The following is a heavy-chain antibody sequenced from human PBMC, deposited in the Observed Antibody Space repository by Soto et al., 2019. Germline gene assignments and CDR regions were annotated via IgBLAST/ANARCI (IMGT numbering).Heavy chain of an antibody. V-gene: IGHV3-33*01. Sequence: QAQLVESGGGVVQPGTSLRLSCAASGFTFSDYGMHWVRQAPGKGLEWVALTWYDESIKVYADSVKGRFTISRDNSKNTLDLQMNNLRAEDTAVYFCARDNSAGAGENWFDPWGQGTLVTVSS. CDR1: GFTFSDYG. D-gene: IGHD1-26*01. CDR2: TWYDESIK. CDR3: ARDNSAGAGENWFDP. J-gene: IGHJ5*02.